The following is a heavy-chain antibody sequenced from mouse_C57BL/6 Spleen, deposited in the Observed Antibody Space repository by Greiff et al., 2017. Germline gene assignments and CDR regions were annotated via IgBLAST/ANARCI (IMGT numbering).Heavy chain of an antibody. CDR3: ARALDYYGSRYFDY. CDR2: IHPNSGST. CDR1: GYTFTSYW. Sequence: QVQLQQPGAELVKPGASVKLSCKASGYTFTSYWMHWVKQRPGQGLEWIGMIHPNSGSTNYNEKFKSKATQTVDKSSSTAYMQLSSLTSEDSAVYYCARALDYYGSRYFDYWGQGTTLTVSS. D-gene: IGHD1-1*01. J-gene: IGHJ2*01. V-gene: IGHV1-64*01.